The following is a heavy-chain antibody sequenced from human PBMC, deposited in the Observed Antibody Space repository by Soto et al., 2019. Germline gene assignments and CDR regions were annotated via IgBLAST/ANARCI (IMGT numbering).Heavy chain of an antibody. J-gene: IGHJ6*02. Sequence: GASVKVSCKASGYTFTSYGISWVRQAPGQGLEWMGWISAYNGNTNYAQKLQGRVTMTTDTSTSTAYMELRSLRSDDTAVYYCASFRPTPKNYYYGMDVWGQGTKVTVS. CDR3: ASFRPTPKNYYYGMDV. CDR2: ISAYNGNT. V-gene: IGHV1-18*01. CDR1: GYTFTSYG.